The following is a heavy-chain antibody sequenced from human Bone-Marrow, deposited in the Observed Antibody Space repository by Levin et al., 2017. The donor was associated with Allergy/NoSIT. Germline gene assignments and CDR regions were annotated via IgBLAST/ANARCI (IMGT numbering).Heavy chain of an antibody. Sequence: GGSLRLSCAASGFTFSDYWMHWVRQAPGEGLMWVSRIKTDGSTTNYGDSVKGRFTISRDNAKNTLYLQMNSLRVDDTAVYYCARDRNFKCNRVTCYVAFDSWGQGTMVTVSS. CDR3: ARDRNFKCNRVTCYVAFDS. D-gene: IGHD2-2*01. J-gene: IGHJ3*02. CDR1: GFTFSDYW. CDR2: IKTDGSTT. V-gene: IGHV3-74*01.